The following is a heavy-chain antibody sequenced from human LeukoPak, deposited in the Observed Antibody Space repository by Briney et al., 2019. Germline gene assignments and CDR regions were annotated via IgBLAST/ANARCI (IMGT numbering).Heavy chain of an antibody. V-gene: IGHV3-21*01. D-gene: IGHD3-3*01. CDR1: GFTFSSYS. Sequence: PGGSLRLSCAASGFTFSSYSRNWVRQAPGKGLEWVSSISSSSSYIYYADSVKGRFTISRDNAKNSLYLQMNSLRAEDTAVYYCARARALEWLSNDAFDIWGQGTMVTVSS. J-gene: IGHJ3*02. CDR3: ARARALEWLSNDAFDI. CDR2: ISSSSSYI.